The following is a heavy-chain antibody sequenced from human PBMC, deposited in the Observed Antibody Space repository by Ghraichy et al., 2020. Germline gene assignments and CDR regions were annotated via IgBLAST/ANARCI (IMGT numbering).Heavy chain of an antibody. CDR2: ISVTGVST. J-gene: IGHJ4*02. CDR3: AQLRWELRRFDN. Sequence: GESLNISCAASGFAFSSYAMSWVRQAPGKGLEWVSTISVTGVSTYFADSVKGRFIISRDNSQTTVYLQMNSLRAEDTAVYYCAQLRWELRRFDNWGPGTLVTVSS. CDR1: GFAFSSYA. V-gene: IGHV3-23*01. D-gene: IGHD1-26*01.